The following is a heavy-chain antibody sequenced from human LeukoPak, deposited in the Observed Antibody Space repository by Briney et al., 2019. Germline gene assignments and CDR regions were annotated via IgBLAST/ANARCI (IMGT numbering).Heavy chain of an antibody. CDR2: ISWTSGSI. Sequence: GRSLRLSCAASGFTFDDYAMHWVRQAPGKGLEWVAGISWTSGSIGYADSVKGRFTISRDNAKNSLYLQMNSLRAEDTALYYCAKLKGSSSLEAFDIWGQGTMVTVSS. V-gene: IGHV3-9*01. J-gene: IGHJ3*02. CDR1: GFTFDDYA. CDR3: AKLKGSSSLEAFDI. D-gene: IGHD2-15*01.